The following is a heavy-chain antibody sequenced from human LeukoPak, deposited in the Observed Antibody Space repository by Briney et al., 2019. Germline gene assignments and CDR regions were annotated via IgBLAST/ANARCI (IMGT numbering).Heavy chain of an antibody. J-gene: IGHJ4*02. V-gene: IGHV4-34*01. D-gene: IGHD3-16*01. Sequence: SETLSLTCAVYGGSFSGYYWSWIRQPPGKRLEWIGEINHSGSTNYNPSLKSRVTISVDTSKNQFSLKLSSVTAADTAVYYCAREPPGGRFFDYWGQGTLVTVSS. CDR3: AREPPGGRFFDY. CDR2: INHSGST. CDR1: GGSFSGYY.